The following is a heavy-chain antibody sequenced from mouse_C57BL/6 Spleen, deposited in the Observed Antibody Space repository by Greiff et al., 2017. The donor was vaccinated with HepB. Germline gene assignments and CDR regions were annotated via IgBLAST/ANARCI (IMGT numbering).Heavy chain of an antibody. CDR1: GFSLSTFGMG. CDR2: IWWDDDK. Sequence: QVTLKVSGPGILQPSQTLSLTCPFSGFSLSTFGMGVGWIRQPSGKGLEWLAHIWWDDDKYYNPALKSRLTISKDTSKNQVFLKIANVDTADTATYYCARIVGPYYYGSSYVGYFDVWGTGTTVTVSS. J-gene: IGHJ1*03. V-gene: IGHV8-8*01. CDR3: ARIVGPYYYGSSYVGYFDV. D-gene: IGHD1-1*01.